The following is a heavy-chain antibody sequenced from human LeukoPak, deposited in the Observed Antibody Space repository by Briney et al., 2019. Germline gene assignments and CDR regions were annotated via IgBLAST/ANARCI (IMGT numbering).Heavy chain of an antibody. J-gene: IGHJ3*01. CDR3: ARDIQLST. CDR1: GSTFSGSA. Sequence: GGSLRLSCAASGSTFSGSAMSWVRQAPGKGLEWVSLISFSGGSTYYADSVKGRFTISRDNSRDTLYVQMNSLRAEDTALYYCARDIQLSTWGLGTMVTVSS. V-gene: IGHV3-23*01. D-gene: IGHD5-24*01. CDR2: ISFSGGST.